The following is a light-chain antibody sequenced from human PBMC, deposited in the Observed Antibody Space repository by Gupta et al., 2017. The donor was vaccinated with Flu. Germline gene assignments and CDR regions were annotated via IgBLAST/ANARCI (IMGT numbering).Light chain of an antibody. Sequence: SWYQQHPGRAPKLMIYDVSNRPSGVSNRFSGSKSGNTASLTISGLQAEDEADSYCISLTSVPSYVFGTGTKVTLL. V-gene: IGLV2-14*04. J-gene: IGLJ1*01. CDR2: DVS. CDR3: ISLTSVPSYV.